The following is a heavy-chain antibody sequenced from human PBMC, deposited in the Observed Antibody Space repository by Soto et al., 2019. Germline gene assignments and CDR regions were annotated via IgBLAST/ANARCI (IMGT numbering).Heavy chain of an antibody. J-gene: IGHJ3*02. CDR1: GSTFPSYD. V-gene: IGHV1-8*01. D-gene: IGHD3-9*01. Sequence: ASVTVSFPASGSTFPSYDINLVRQAPGQGLEWMGWMNPNSGNTGYAQKFQGRVTMTRNTSISTAYMELSSLRSEDTAVYYCARGIPYYDILTGYYTSAFDIWGQGTMVTVSS. CDR2: MNPNSGNT. CDR3: ARGIPYYDILTGYYTSAFDI.